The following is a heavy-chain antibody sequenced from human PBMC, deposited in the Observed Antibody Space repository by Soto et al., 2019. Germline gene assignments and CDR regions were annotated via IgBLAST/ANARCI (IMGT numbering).Heavy chain of an antibody. Sequence: AALKVSCKASGYTFSYFYIHWVRLAPGQGLEWMGWLNPKSGGTSHAPKFQGRVTMTRDTSTSTVYMELRSLTSDDRAIYFCARRDSSGSFDYWGQGTPVTVS. J-gene: IGHJ4*02. D-gene: IGHD5-18*01. V-gene: IGHV1-2*02. CDR2: LNPKSGGT. CDR1: GYTFSYFY. CDR3: ARRDSSGSFDY.